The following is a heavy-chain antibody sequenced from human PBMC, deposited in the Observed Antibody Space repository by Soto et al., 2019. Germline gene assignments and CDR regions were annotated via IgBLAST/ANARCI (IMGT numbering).Heavy chain of an antibody. V-gene: IGHV4-30-2*01. CDR2: IYHSGST. CDR3: ARAPARYYYDSSGYYYRDYFDY. CDR1: GGSISSGGYS. D-gene: IGHD3-22*01. J-gene: IGHJ4*02. Sequence: SETLSLTCAVSGGSISSGGYSWSWIRQPPGKGLEWIGYIYHSGSTYYNPSLKSRVTISVDRSKNQFSLNLSSVTAADTAVYYCARAPARYYYDSSGYYYRDYFDYRGQGTLFTVSS.